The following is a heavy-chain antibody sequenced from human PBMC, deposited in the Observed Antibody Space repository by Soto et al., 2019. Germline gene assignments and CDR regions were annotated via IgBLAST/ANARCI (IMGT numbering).Heavy chain of an antibody. J-gene: IGHJ5*02. V-gene: IGHV1-69*13. Sequence: GASVKVSGKAPGGTFSSYAISWVRQAPGQGLEWMGGIIPIFGTANYAQKFQGRVTITADESTSTAYMELSSLRSEDTAVYYCAREYQLEPQTVWWFDPWGQGTLVTVSS. CDR3: AREYQLEPQTVWWFDP. CDR1: GGTFSSYA. CDR2: IIPIFGTA. D-gene: IGHD1-1*01.